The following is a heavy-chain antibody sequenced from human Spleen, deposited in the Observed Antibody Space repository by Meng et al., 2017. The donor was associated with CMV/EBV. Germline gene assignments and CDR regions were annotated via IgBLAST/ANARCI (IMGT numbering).Heavy chain of an antibody. Sequence: GSLRLSCAVYGGSFSGYYWSWIRQPPGKGLEWIGEINHSGSTNYNPSLKSRVTISVDTSKNQFSLKLSSVTAADTAVYYCARGVVPAAIRRANWFDPWGQGTLVTVSS. CDR1: GGSFSGYY. CDR3: ARGVVPAAIRRANWFDP. CDR2: INHSGST. D-gene: IGHD2-2*02. J-gene: IGHJ5*02. V-gene: IGHV4-34*01.